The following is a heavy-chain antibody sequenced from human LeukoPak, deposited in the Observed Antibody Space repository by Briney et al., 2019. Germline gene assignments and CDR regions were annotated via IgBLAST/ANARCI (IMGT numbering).Heavy chain of an antibody. CDR3: ARVVCSSTSCPYYMDV. D-gene: IGHD2-2*01. CDR2: IYYSGST. Sequence: SETLSLTCTVSGGSISSHYWSWIRQPPGKGLERIGYIYYSGSTNYNPSLKSRVTISVYTSKNQFSLKLSSVTAADTAVYYCARVVCSSTSCPYYMDVWGKGTTVTVSS. V-gene: IGHV4-59*11. CDR1: GGSISSHY. J-gene: IGHJ6*03.